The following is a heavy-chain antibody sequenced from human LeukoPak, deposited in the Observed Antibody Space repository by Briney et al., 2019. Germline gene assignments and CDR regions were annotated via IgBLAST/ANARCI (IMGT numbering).Heavy chain of an antibody. V-gene: IGHV4-34*01. J-gene: IGHJ5*02. CDR3: ARQNIYCSRTSCYEVDWFDP. CDR2: INDSGSS. CDR1: GGSVSGYH. Sequence: PSETLSLTCAVYGGSVSGYHWTWIRQPPGKGLEYIGEINDSGSSIYNPSLKNRVTISVDTSKNQFSLKLSSVTAADTAVYYCARQNIYCSRTSCYEVDWFDPWGQGTLVTVSS. D-gene: IGHD2-2*01.